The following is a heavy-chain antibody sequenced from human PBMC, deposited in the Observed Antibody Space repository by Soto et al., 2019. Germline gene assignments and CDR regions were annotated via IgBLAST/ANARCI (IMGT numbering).Heavy chain of an antibody. CDR2: IKSKTDGGTT. J-gene: IGHJ6*02. V-gene: IGHV3-15*01. D-gene: IGHD5-18*01. CDR1: GFTFSNAW. Sequence: PGGSLRLSCAASGFTFSNAWMSWVRQAPGKGLEWVGRIKSKTDGGTTDYAAPVKGRFTISRDDSKNTLYLQMNSLKTEDTAVYYCTTDSHRYSARWYYYYGMDVWGQGTTVTASS. CDR3: TTDSHRYSARWYYYYGMDV.